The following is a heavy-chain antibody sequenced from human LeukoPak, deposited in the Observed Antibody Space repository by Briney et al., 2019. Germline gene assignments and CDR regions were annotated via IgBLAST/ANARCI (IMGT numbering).Heavy chain of an antibody. D-gene: IGHD2-15*01. V-gene: IGHV4-39*01. J-gene: IGHJ4*02. CDR1: GGSITGSSYY. Sequence: SETLSLTCTVSGGSITGSSYYWGWIRQPPGKGLEWIGSMFYSGSTYYNPSLKSRVTTSVGTSKNQFSLRMSSVTAADTAVYFCARHVGYCSGGSCYWGYWGQGTLVTVSS. CDR2: MFYSGST. CDR3: ARHVGYCSGGSCYWGY.